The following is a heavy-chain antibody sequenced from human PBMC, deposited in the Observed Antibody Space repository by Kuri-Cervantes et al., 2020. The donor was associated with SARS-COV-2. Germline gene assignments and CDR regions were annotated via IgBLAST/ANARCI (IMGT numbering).Heavy chain of an antibody. CDR3: ARDPRGIFGVVPPYMDV. Sequence: GGSLRLSCAASGFTFSSYWMSWVRQAPGKGLEWVANIKQDGSEKYYVDSVKGRFTISRDNAKNSLYLQMNSLRAEDTAVYYCARDPRGIFGVVPPYMDVWGKGTTVTVSS. CDR1: GFTFSSYW. CDR2: IKQDGSEK. D-gene: IGHD3-3*01. J-gene: IGHJ6*03. V-gene: IGHV3-7*01.